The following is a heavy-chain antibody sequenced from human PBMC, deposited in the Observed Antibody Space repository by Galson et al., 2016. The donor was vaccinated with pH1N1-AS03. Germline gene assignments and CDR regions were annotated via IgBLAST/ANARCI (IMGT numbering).Heavy chain of an antibody. J-gene: IGHJ4*02. CDR2: IKNNNDNT. CDR1: GYTFSNYG. D-gene: IGHD2/OR15-2a*01. Sequence: SVKVSCKASGYTFSNYGITWVRQAPGQGLQWMGWIKNNNDNTIYGQNFQGRVTLTTDPSTNTAYMELKNLRSDDTGVCYCARAFEEYLLRDYSSVFDSWGQGTLVTVSS. CDR3: ARAFEEYLLRDYSSVFDS. V-gene: IGHV1-18*01.